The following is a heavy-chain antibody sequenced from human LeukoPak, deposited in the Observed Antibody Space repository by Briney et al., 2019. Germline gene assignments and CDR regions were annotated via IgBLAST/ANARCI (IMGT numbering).Heavy chain of an antibody. CDR2: IYHSETT. CDR1: GGSISSDY. D-gene: IGHD3-22*01. J-gene: IGHJ5*02. V-gene: IGHV4-39*01. CDR3: GRPNPDSSGYYGSFDP. Sequence: PSETLSLICTVSGGSISSDYWGWVRQPPGKGLEWIGSIYHSETTYYNPSLKSRVIISVDTSKNQFSLKLNSVTAADTAVYYCGRPNPDSSGYYGSFDPWGQGILVTVSS.